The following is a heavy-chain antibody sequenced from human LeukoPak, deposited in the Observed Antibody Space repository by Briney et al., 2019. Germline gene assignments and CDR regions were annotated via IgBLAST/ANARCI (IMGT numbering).Heavy chain of an antibody. CDR1: GYTFTGYY. CDR2: INPNSGGT. Sequence: ASVKVSCKASGYTFTGYYMHWVRQAPGQGLEWMGWINPNSGGTNYAQKFQGRVTMTRDTSISTAYMELSSLRSEDTAVYYCARAWAVATITYYFDCWGQGTLVTVSS. D-gene: IGHD5-24*01. CDR3: ARAWAVATITYYFDC. V-gene: IGHV1-2*02. J-gene: IGHJ4*02.